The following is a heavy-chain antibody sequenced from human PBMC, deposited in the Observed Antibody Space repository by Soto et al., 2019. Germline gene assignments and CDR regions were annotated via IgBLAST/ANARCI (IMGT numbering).Heavy chain of an antibody. J-gene: IGHJ4*02. CDR2: ISASGGST. CDR3: AKAYKWNPDY. Sequence: EVQLLDSGGGLVQPGGSLRLSCAASGFTFSTYAMSWVRQAPGKGLEWVSSISASGGSTYYADSVKGRFTISRDNSKNALYLQMNSLRGEDTAVDYCAKAYKWNPDYWGQGTLVTVSS. D-gene: IGHD1-20*01. CDR1: GFTFSTYA. V-gene: IGHV3-23*01.